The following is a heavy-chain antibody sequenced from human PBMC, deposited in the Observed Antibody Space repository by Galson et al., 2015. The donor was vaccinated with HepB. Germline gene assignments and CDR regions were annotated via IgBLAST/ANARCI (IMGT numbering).Heavy chain of an antibody. D-gene: IGHD3-10*01. Sequence: LRLSCAASGFTFSSYTMNWVRQAPGEGLESVSYISSTGTTMYYADSAKGRFTISRDNAQNSLYLQMNSLRDEDTAVYYCARVYFGSGSSSAYWYFDLWGCGALVTVSS. CDR1: GFTFSSYT. CDR2: ISSTGTTM. V-gene: IGHV3-48*02. J-gene: IGHJ2*01. CDR3: ARVYFGSGSSSAYWYFDL.